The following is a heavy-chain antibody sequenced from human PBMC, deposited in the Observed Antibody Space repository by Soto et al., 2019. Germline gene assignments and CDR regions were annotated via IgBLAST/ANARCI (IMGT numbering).Heavy chain of an antibody. CDR3: ARDPGDSSGYYSYFDY. CDR1: GGSISSGGYY. J-gene: IGHJ4*02. V-gene: IGHV4-31*03. D-gene: IGHD3-22*01. CDR2: IYYSGST. Sequence: SETLSLTCTVSGGSISSGGYYWSWIRQHPGKGLEWIGYIYYSGSTYYNPSLKSRVTISVDTSKNQFSLKLSSVTAADTAVYYCARDPGDSSGYYSYFDYWGQGTLVTVSS.